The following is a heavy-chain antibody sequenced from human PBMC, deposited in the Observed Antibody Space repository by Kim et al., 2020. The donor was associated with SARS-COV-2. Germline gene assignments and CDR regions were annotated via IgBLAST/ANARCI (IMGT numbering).Heavy chain of an antibody. D-gene: IGHD6-6*01. CDR1: RFTFSDHY. Sequence: GGSLRLSCAASRFTFSDHYINWIRKAPGKGLEWVSYISGSGNYTKYADSVKGRFTISRDNAKNLVYLQMNSLRAYDSAMYYCARDSGDSSSSDDYWGQGTLVTVSS. CDR2: ISGSGNYT. CDR3: ARDSGDSSSSDDY. J-gene: IGHJ4*02. V-gene: IGHV3-11*06.